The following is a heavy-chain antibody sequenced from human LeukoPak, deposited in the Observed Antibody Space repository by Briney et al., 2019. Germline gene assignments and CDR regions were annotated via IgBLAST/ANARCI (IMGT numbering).Heavy chain of an antibody. V-gene: IGHV4-31*03. CDR1: GGSISSGGYY. CDR3: ARPYYRSDAFDI. Sequence: PSQTLSLTCIVSGGSISSGGYYWSWIRQHPGKGLEWIGYIYYSGSTYYNPSLKSRVTISVDTSKNQFSLKLSSVTAADTAVYYCARPYYRSDAFDIWGQGTMVTVSS. J-gene: IGHJ3*02. CDR2: IYYSGST. D-gene: IGHD2/OR15-2a*01.